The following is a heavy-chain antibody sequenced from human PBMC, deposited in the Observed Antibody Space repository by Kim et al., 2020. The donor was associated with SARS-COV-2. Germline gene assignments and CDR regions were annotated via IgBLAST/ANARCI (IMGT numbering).Heavy chain of an antibody. CDR3: AIGIIGSLTGVDY. CDR1: GFTFDTYT. V-gene: IGHV3-30*04. D-gene: IGHD1-26*01. CDR2: ISSDGSNK. Sequence: GGSLRLSCAASGFTFDTYTMHWARQAPGKGLEWVAVISSDGSNKQFADSVKGRFTISRDNSKNTLYLQMNSLRPEDTGVYYCAIGIIGSLTGVDYWGQGTVVTVSS. J-gene: IGHJ4*02.